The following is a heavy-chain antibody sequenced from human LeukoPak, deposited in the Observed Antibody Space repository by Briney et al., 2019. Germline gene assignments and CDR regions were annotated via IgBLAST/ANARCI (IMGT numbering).Heavy chain of an antibody. D-gene: IGHD3-3*01. CDR2: ISGSGGST. J-gene: IGHJ4*02. CDR3: ANGPLYEGTQVDY. Sequence: GGSLRLSCAASGFTFSSYSMSWVRQDPGKGLEWVSAISGSGGSTYYADSVKGRFTISRDNSKNTLYLQMNSLRAEDTAVYYCANGPLYEGTQVDYWGQGTLVTVSS. V-gene: IGHV3-23*01. CDR1: GFTFSSYS.